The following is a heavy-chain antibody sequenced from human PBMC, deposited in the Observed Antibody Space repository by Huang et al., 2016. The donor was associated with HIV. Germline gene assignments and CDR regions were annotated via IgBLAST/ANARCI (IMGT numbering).Heavy chain of an antibody. D-gene: IGHD2-15*01. J-gene: IGHJ4*02. V-gene: IGHV3-30*18. Sequence: QVHLVESGGGVVQPGGSLRLSCAASGSKLSGFGMHWVRRAPGKGVECVAVISYDGMRQFNTDSINGRFTISRDNSDNTLSLKRKGRRTDDTAVYYCAKESGWFSDFDHWGQGVLVSVSS. CDR1: GSKLSGFG. CDR2: ISYDGMRQ. CDR3: AKESGWFSDFDH.